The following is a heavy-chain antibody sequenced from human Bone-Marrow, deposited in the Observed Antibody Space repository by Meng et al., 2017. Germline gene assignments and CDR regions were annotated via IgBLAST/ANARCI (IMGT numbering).Heavy chain of an antibody. CDR3: ARDPTGGEDHQRV. D-gene: IGHD1-14*01. Sequence: QVLLQESGPGRVKPSGTLSLTCAVSGGSISSSNWWRWGRQPPGKGLEWIGKIYHSGITIYNPSLKSRVTMSVDNSKNQFSLKLNSMTAADTAVYYCARDPTGGEDHQRVWGQGTLVTVSS. V-gene: IGHV4-4*02. J-gene: IGHJ4*02. CDR2: IYHSGIT. CDR1: GGSISSSNW.